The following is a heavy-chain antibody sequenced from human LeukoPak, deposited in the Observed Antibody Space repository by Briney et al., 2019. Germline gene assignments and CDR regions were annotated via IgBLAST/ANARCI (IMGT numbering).Heavy chain of an antibody. V-gene: IGHV1-2*02. D-gene: IGHD3-10*01. Sequence: ASVKVSCKASGYTFTSQYIHWVRQAPGQGLEWMGWINPNSGGTNYAQNFQGRVTMTRDTSIRTVYMELSRLRSDDTAVYYCANTYALGNYYKGGFDPWGQGTLVTVSS. CDR2: INPNSGGT. J-gene: IGHJ5*02. CDR1: GYTFTSQY. CDR3: ANTYALGNYYKGGFDP.